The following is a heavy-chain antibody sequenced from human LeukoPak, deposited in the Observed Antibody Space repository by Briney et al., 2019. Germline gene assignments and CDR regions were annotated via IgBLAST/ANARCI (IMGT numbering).Heavy chain of an antibody. CDR3: ARDRKTIAHNWFDP. CDR2: IYYSGST. D-gene: IGHD4/OR15-4a*01. Sequence: SETLSLTCTVSGGSICSYYWSWIRRPPGKGLEWIGYIYYSGSTNYNPSLKSRVTISVDTSKNQFSLKLSSVTAADTAVYYCARDRKTIAHNWFDPWGQGTLVTVSS. V-gene: IGHV4-59*01. CDR1: GGSICSYY. J-gene: IGHJ5*02.